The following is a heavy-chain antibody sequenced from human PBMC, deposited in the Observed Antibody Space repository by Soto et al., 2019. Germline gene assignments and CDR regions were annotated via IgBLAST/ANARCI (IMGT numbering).Heavy chain of an antibody. CDR3: ARVAVLASAGTRWFDP. CDR1: GYTFTGYY. V-gene: IGHV1-2*02. CDR2: INPNSGGT. Sequence: ASVNVSCKASGYTFTGYYMHWVRLAPGQGLEWMGWINPNSGGTNYAQKFQGRVTMTRDTSISTAYMELSRLTSDDTAVYCCARVAVLASAGTRWFDPWGQGTLGTVSS. D-gene: IGHD6-13*01. J-gene: IGHJ5*02.